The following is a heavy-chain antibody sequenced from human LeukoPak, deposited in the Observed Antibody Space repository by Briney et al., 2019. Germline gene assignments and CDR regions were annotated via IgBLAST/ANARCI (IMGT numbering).Heavy chain of an antibody. V-gene: IGHV3-30*02. CDR3: ARALYSGSYSAFDI. D-gene: IGHD1-26*01. CDR1: GFTFSSYG. Sequence: GGSLRLSCAASGFTFSSYGMHWVRQAPGKGLEWVTFIQYDGSNKYYADSVKGRFTISRDNAKNSLYLQMNSLRAEDTAVYYCARALYSGSYSAFDIWGQGTMVTVSS. CDR2: IQYDGSNK. J-gene: IGHJ3*02.